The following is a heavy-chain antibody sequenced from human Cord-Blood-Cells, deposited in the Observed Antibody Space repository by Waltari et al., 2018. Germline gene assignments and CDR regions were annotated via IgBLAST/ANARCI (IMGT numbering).Heavy chain of an antibody. CDR2: INHSGST. D-gene: IGHD6-6*01. J-gene: IGHJ5*02. Sequence: QVQLQQWGAGLLKPSETLSLTCAVYGGSFSGYYWSWIRQPPGKGLEWIGEINHSGSTNYNPSLKSRVTISVDTSKNQFSLKLSSVTAAVTAVYYCARVVKIAARPRLNWFDPWGQGTLVTVSS. CDR1: GGSFSGYY. CDR3: ARVVKIAARPRLNWFDP. V-gene: IGHV4-34*01.